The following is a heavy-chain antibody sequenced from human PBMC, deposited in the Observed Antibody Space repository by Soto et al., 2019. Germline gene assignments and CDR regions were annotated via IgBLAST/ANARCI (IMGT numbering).Heavy chain of an antibody. Sequence: QVQLVESGGGVVQPGRSLRLSCAASGFTFSSYAMHWVRQAPGKGLEWVAVISYDGSNKYYADSVKGRFTISRDNSKNTLYLQMNNLRAEDTAVYYCARGGPYRSPYGMDVWGQGTTVTVSS. V-gene: IGHV3-30-3*01. CDR1: GFTFSSYA. CDR3: ARGGPYRSPYGMDV. J-gene: IGHJ6*02. CDR2: ISYDGSNK. D-gene: IGHD1-26*01.